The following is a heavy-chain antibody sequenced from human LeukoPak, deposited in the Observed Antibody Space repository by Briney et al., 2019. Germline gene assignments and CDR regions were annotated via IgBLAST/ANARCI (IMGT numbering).Heavy chain of an antibody. D-gene: IGHD3-3*01. CDR1: GFTFSRYG. J-gene: IGHJ6*03. V-gene: IGHV3-64*01. Sequence: PGGSLRLSCAASGFTFSRYGMYWVRQAPGKGLEYVSAVSSNGGSTYYANSVKGRFTISRDNSKNTLYLQRGSLRGEDMAVYYCARGYDFWSGYYPRNYMDVWGKGTTVTVSS. CDR3: ARGYDFWSGYYPRNYMDV. CDR2: VSSNGGST.